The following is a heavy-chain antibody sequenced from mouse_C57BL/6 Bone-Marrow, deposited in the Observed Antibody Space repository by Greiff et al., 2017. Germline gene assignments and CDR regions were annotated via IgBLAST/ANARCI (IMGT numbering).Heavy chain of an antibody. J-gene: IGHJ4*01. CDR3: ARWESCAMDY. D-gene: IGHD4-1*01. CDR2: INPYNGGT. CDR1: GYTFTDYD. V-gene: IGHV1-19*01. Sequence: EVQLQQSGPVLVKPGASVTLSCKASGYTFTDYDMNWVKQTHVKSLEWIGVINPYNGGTTYNQKFKGKATLTVDKSSSTAYMALDSLTYYGSGVDYCARWESCAMDYWGQGTSVTVSS.